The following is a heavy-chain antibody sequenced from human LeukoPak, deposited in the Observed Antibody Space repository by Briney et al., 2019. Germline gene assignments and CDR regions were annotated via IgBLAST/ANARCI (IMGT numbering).Heavy chain of an antibody. CDR2: IVGDSTIE. D-gene: IGHD5-18*01. CDR1: GFAFNNDA. V-gene: IGHV3-23*01. Sequence: GGSLRLSCAASGFAFNNDAMTWVRQPPGKGLEWVSTIVGDSTIEYYADSVKGRFTISSDNSKTMLFLYMNSLRAEDTAIYYCARQPYFYYYLDVWGKGTTVTVTS. CDR3: ARQPYFYYYLDV. J-gene: IGHJ6*03.